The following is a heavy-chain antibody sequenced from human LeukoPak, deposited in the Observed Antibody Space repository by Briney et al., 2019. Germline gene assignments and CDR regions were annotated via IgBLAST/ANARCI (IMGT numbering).Heavy chain of an antibody. Sequence: PSETLSLTCTVSGGSINNSPYYWGWIRQPPGKGLEWIGTIYYSGSTYYNPSLNSRVTISVDTSKNHFSLKLSSVTAADTAVYYCARTGYDVLSWGQGTLVTVSS. J-gene: IGHJ5*02. CDR1: GGSINNSPYY. D-gene: IGHD3-9*01. V-gene: IGHV4-39*07. CDR2: IYYSGST. CDR3: ARTGYDVLS.